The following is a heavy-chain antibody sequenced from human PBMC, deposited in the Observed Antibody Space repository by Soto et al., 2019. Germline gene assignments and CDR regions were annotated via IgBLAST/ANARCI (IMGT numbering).Heavy chain of an antibody. CDR3: ARRGYDYIWGSYSNGPRYYYMDV. D-gene: IGHD3-16*01. V-gene: IGHV4-31*03. CDR1: GGSISSGGYY. Sequence: SETLSLTCTVSGGSISSGGYYWSWIRQHPGKGLEWIGYIYYSGSTNYNPSLKSRVTISVDTSKNQFSLKLSSVTAADTAVYYCARRGYDYIWGSYSNGPRYYYMDVWGKGTTVTVSS. CDR2: IYYSGST. J-gene: IGHJ6*03.